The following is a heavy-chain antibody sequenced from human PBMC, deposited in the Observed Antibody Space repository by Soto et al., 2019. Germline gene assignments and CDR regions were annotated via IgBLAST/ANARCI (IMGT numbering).Heavy chain of an antibody. Sequence: SETLSLTCTISGGSISGYYWSWIRQPAGKELEWIGRIYNSGTTNYNPSLRSRVSMSADMSKNQISLKMTSVAAADTATYYCARSGIATPYGMDVWGQGTTVTVSS. CDR2: IYNSGTT. CDR1: GGSISGYY. D-gene: IGHD3-10*01. CDR3: ARSGIATPYGMDV. V-gene: IGHV4-4*07. J-gene: IGHJ6*02.